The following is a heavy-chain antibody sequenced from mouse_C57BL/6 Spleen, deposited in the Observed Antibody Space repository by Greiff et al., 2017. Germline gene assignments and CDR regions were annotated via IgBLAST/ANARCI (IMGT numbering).Heavy chain of an antibody. V-gene: IGHV1-59*01. Sequence: QVQLQQPGAELVRPGTSVKLSCKASGYTFTSYWMHWVKQRPGQGLEWIGVIDPSDSYTNYNQKFKGKATLTVDTSSSTAYMQLSSLTSEDSAVYYCARAGAYYDYLYWYFDVWGTGTTVTVSS. CDR2: IDPSDSYT. CDR1: GYTFTSYW. D-gene: IGHD2-4*01. CDR3: ARAGAYYDYLYWYFDV. J-gene: IGHJ1*03.